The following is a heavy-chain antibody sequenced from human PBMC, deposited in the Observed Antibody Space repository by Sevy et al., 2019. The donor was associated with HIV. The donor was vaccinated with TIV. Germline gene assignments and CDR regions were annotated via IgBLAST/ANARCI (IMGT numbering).Heavy chain of an antibody. Sequence: GGSLRLSCTASGFTFGDYAMSWFRQAPGKGLEWVGFIRSKAYGGTTEYAASVKGRFIISRDDSKSIAYLQMNSLKTEDTAVYYCTRFIAVAGTWGGWFDPWGQGTLVTVSS. J-gene: IGHJ5*02. V-gene: IGHV3-49*03. CDR1: GFTFGDYA. CDR2: IRSKAYGGTT. D-gene: IGHD6-19*01. CDR3: TRFIAVAGTWGGWFDP.